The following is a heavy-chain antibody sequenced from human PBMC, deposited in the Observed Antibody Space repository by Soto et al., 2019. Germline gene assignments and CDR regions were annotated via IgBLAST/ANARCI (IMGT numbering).Heavy chain of an antibody. CDR2: IYNVGTT. J-gene: IGHJ4*02. Sequence: QVQLQESGPGLVKPSQTLSLTCTVSGGSISNVNYCWSWIRQSPDKGLEWIGNIYNVGTTYNNPSLKSRVSISIYASTNQFSLKLSSVSAADTAVYYCARGPSGDKVDSWGQGTLVTVSS. CDR3: ARGPSGDKVDS. V-gene: IGHV4-30-4*01. D-gene: IGHD7-27*01. CDR1: GGSISNVNYC.